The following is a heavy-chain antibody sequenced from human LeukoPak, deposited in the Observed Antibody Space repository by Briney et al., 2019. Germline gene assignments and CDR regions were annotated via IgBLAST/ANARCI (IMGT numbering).Heavy chain of an antibody. J-gene: IGHJ4*02. CDR1: GGSISSYY. Sequence: SETLSLTCTVSGGSISSYYWSWIRQPPGKGLEWIGSIYYSGSTSYNPSLKSRVTISVDTSKNQFSLKLTSVTAADTAVYYRASRNDILTGYVFDFWGQGTLVTVSS. V-gene: IGHV4-59*05. CDR3: ASRNDILTGYVFDF. D-gene: IGHD3-9*01. CDR2: IYYSGST.